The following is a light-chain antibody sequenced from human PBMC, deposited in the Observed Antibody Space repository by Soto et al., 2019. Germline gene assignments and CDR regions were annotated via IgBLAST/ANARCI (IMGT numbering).Light chain of an antibody. V-gene: IGKV1-39*01. Sequence: DIQMTQSPSSLSASVGDRVTITCRASQSISSYLNWYQQKPGKATKLLIYAASSLQSVVPSRFSGSGSGTDFTLTISSLQPEDFATYYCQQSYSTPITFGAGKQLDIK. CDR2: AAS. CDR3: QQSYSTPIT. J-gene: IGKJ5*01. CDR1: QSISSY.